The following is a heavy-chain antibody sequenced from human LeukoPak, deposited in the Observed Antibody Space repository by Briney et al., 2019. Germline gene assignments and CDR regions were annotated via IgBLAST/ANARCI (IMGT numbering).Heavy chain of an antibody. D-gene: IGHD6-13*01. Sequence: GGSLRLSCAASGFTFSSYAMHWVRQAPGKGLEWVAVISYDGSNKYYADSVKGRFTISRDNSKNTLYLQMNSLRAEDTAVYYCARDARGYSSSPDYWGQGTLVTVSS. J-gene: IGHJ4*02. V-gene: IGHV3-30-3*01. CDR1: GFTFSSYA. CDR2: ISYDGSNK. CDR3: ARDARGYSSSPDY.